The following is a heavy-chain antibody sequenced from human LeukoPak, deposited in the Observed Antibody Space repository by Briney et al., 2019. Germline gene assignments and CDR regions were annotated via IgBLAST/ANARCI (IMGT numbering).Heavy chain of an antibody. Sequence: SETLSLTCAVSGYSISSGYYWGWIRQPPGKGLEWIGSIYHSGSTYYNPSLKSRVTISVDTSKNQFSLKLSSVTAADTAVYHCARCTRGVYTNWFDPWGQGTLVTVSS. J-gene: IGHJ5*02. D-gene: IGHD1-14*01. CDR3: ARCTRGVYTNWFDP. V-gene: IGHV4-38-2*01. CDR2: IYHSGST. CDR1: GYSISSGYY.